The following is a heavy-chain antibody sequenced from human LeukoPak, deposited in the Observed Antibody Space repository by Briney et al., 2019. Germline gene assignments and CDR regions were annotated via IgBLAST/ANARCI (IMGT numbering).Heavy chain of an antibody. Sequence: SETLSLTCAVSGDSISSGNWWSWVRQPPGKGLEWIGEIHHSGSTNYNPSLKSRVTISVDKPNNQLSLKMTSVTAADTAVYYCARKNDFEIWGQGTLVTVSS. D-gene: IGHD2/OR15-2a*01. V-gene: IGHV4-4*02. CDR3: ARKNDFEI. J-gene: IGHJ3*02. CDR2: IHHSGST. CDR1: GDSISSGNW.